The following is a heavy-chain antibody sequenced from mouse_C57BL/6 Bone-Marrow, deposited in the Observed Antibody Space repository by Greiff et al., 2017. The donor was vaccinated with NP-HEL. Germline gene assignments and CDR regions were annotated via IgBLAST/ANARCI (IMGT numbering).Heavy chain of an antibody. CDR3: ARCAYYGSSYDYAMDY. J-gene: IGHJ4*01. V-gene: IGHV1-9*01. D-gene: IGHD1-1*01. CDR1: GYTFTGYW. CDR2: ILPGSGST. Sequence: QVQLQQSGAELMKPGASVKLSCKATGYTFTGYWIEWVKQRPGHGLEWIGEILPGSGSTNYNEKFKGKATFTADTSSTTAYMQLSSLTTEDSAIYYCARCAYYGSSYDYAMDYWGQGTSVTVSS.